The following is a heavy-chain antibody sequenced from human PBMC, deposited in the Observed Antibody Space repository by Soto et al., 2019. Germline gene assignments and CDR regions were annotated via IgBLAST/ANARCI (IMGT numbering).Heavy chain of an antibody. V-gene: IGHV4-61*01. J-gene: IGHJ4*02. Sequence: PSETLSLTCTVSGGSLRSGSYYWSWIRQPPGKGLEWIGYIYHGGATTYNASLKSRVTISEDTSKNQFSLKLSSVTAADTAVYYCARVLAYSGSYYFDYWGQGTLVTVSS. CDR2: IYHGGAT. D-gene: IGHD1-26*01. CDR3: ARVLAYSGSYYFDY. CDR1: GGSLRSGSYY.